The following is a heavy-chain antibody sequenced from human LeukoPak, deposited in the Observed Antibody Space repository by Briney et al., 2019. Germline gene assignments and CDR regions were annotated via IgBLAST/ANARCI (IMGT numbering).Heavy chain of an antibody. J-gene: IGHJ4*02. CDR1: GYTFTGYY. CDR2: INPHSGGT. V-gene: IGHV1-2*02. Sequence: ASLKVSCKASGYTFTGYYMHWVRQAPGPGLEWMGWINPHSGGTNYAQKFQGRVTMTRDTSVSTAYMELNKMHADDTAVDYCARDQSYSSGWYIDYWGQGTLVTVSS. D-gene: IGHD6-19*01. CDR3: ARDQSYSSGWYIDY.